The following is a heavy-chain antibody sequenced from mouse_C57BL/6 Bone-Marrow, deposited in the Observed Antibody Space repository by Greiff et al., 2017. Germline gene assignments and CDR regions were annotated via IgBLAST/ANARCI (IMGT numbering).Heavy chain of an antibody. Sequence: QVQLQQSGAELARPGASVKLSCKASGYTFTSYGISWVKQRTGQGLEWIGAIYPRSGNTYYNEKFKGKATLTADKSSSTAYMELRSLTSEDSAVDFCSRNYYPFAYWGQGTLVTVSA. D-gene: IGHD1-1*01. CDR3: SRNYYPFAY. CDR1: GYTFTSYG. J-gene: IGHJ3*01. V-gene: IGHV1-81*01. CDR2: IYPRSGNT.